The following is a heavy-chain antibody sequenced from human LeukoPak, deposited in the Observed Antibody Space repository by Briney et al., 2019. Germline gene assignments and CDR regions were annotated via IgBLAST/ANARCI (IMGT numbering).Heavy chain of an antibody. CDR3: ARGSTTMVRGVISFDY. CDR1: GYTFTSYA. V-gene: IGHV1-69*05. J-gene: IGHJ4*02. Sequence: SVKVSCKASGYTFTSYAMNWVRQAPGQGLEWMGGIIPIFGTANYAQKFQGRVTITTDESTSTAYMELRSLRSDDTAVYYCARGSTTMVRGVISFDYWGQGTLVTVSS. D-gene: IGHD3-10*01. CDR2: IIPIFGTA.